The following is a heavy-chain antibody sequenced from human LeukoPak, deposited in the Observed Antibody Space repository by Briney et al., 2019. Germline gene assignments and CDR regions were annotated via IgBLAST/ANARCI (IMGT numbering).Heavy chain of an antibody. CDR2: ISGSGGST. Sequence: GGSLRLSCAASGFTFSNYAMSWVRLAPGKGLEWVSVISGSGGSTYYADSVKGRFTISRDNSKNTLYLQMNSLRAEDTAVYYCASPLTPRMVRGKVFDYWGQGTLVTVSS. D-gene: IGHD3-10*01. V-gene: IGHV3-23*01. J-gene: IGHJ4*02. CDR3: ASPLTPRMVRGKVFDY. CDR1: GFTFSNYA.